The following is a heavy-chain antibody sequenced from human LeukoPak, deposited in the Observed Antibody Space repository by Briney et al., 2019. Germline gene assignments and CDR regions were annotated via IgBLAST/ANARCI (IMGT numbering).Heavy chain of an antibody. Sequence: GGSLRLSCAASGFTFSTYSMNWVRQAPGKGLEWVSSISSRSSYINYVDSVKGRFTISRDNAKNSLYLQMNSLRVEDTAIYYCARDQLPIAEARQSNWFDPWGQGTLVTVSS. CDR3: ARDQLPIAEARQSNWFDP. CDR2: ISSRSSYI. CDR1: GFTFSTYS. V-gene: IGHV3-21*04. D-gene: IGHD1-1*01. J-gene: IGHJ5*02.